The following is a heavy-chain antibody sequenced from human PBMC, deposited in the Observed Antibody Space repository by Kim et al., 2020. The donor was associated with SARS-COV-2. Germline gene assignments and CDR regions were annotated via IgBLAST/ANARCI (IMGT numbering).Heavy chain of an antibody. J-gene: IGHJ6*02. Sequence: RFTNSRDNAKNTLYLQMNSLRAEDTAVYYCARDLLYSSGWYGNYYYGMDVWGQGTTVTVSS. D-gene: IGHD6-19*01. V-gene: IGHV3-30*07. CDR3: ARDLLYSSGWYGNYYYGMDV.